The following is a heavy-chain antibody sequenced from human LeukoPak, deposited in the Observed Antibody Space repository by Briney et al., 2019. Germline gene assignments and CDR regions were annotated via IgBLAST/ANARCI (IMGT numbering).Heavy chain of an antibody. D-gene: IGHD6-13*01. CDR1: GFTFSTYR. CDR2: ISSGRSTI. Sequence: GGSVTLFCAAFGFTFSTYRMNWVRQAPGKGLEWISYISSGRSTIHYADSVKGRFTISRDNANNSLYLQMNSLRDEDTAVYYCARDYGYSRSFDYWGQGALASVSS. V-gene: IGHV3-48*02. J-gene: IGHJ4*02. CDR3: ARDYGYSRSFDY.